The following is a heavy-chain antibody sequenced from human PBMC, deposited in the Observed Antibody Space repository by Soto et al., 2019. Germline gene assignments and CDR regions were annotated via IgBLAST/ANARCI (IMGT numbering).Heavy chain of an antibody. CDR3: AKPQIARYYYYGMEV. V-gene: IGHV1-46*01. Sequence: QVQLVQSGAEVKKPGASVKVSCKASGYTFTSFYMHWVRQAPGQGLEWMGIINPSGTTTDYAQKFQGRVTMTRDTSTSTYYMELSSLTSEDTAVYYCAKPQIARYYYYGMEVWGQGTAVTVSS. CDR2: INPSGTTT. CDR1: GYTFTSFY. J-gene: IGHJ6*02.